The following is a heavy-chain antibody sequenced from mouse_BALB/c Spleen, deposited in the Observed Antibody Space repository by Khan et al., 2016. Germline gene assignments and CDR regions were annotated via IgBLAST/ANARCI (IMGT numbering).Heavy chain of an antibody. V-gene: IGHV3-2*02. CDR1: GYSITSGYG. J-gene: IGHJ2*01. CDR3: ARTARIKY. CDR2: ISYSGST. D-gene: IGHD1-2*01. Sequence: EVQLQESGHGLVKPSQSLSLTCTVTGYSITSGYGWNWIRQFPGNKLEWMGYISYSGSTNNNPSLKSRISITRDTSKNQFFLQLNSVTTEDTATYYCARTARIKYWGQGTTLTVSS.